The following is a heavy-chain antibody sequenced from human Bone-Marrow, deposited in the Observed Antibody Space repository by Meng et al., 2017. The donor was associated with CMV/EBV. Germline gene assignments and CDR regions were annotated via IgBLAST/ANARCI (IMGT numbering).Heavy chain of an antibody. D-gene: IGHD1-1*01. CDR1: GGSISSSSYY. CDR3: ARDNDVGMPSSP. CDR2: MYYSGST. V-gene: IGHV4-39*07. Sequence: SETLSLTCTVSGGSISSSSYYWGWIRQPPGKGLEWIGSMYYSGSTYYNPSLKSRVTISVDTSKNQFSLKLSSVTAADTAVYYCARDNDVGMPSSPWGQGTLVTVSS. J-gene: IGHJ5*02.